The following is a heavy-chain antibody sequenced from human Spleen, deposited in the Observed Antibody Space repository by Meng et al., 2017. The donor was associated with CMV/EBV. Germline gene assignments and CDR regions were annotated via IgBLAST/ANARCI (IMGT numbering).Heavy chain of an antibody. CDR2: IIPSLGIP. D-gene: IGHD2-2*02. CDR3: ARGACSSTSCYSPGGP. Sequence: SVKVSCKASGGTFTSYAISWVRQAPGQGLEWMGGIIPSLGIPNYAQKFQGRVTITADKSTSTAYMELSSLRSEDTAVYYCARGACSSTSCYSPGGPWGQGTLVTVSS. CDR1: GGTFTSYA. J-gene: IGHJ1*01. V-gene: IGHV1-69*10.